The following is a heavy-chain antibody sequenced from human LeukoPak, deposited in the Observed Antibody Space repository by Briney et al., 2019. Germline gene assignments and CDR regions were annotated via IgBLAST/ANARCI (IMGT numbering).Heavy chain of an antibody. D-gene: IGHD6-6*01. Sequence: GASVKVSCKASGYTFTGYYIHWVRQAPGQGLEWMGRINPNNGGTKYAQKFQGRVTMTRDTSISTAYMELSRLTSDDTAVYYCAVVYSSSDYYYYGMDVWGQGTTVTVSS. V-gene: IGHV1-2*06. CDR2: INPNNGGT. J-gene: IGHJ6*02. CDR1: GYTFTGYY. CDR3: AVVYSSSDYYYYGMDV.